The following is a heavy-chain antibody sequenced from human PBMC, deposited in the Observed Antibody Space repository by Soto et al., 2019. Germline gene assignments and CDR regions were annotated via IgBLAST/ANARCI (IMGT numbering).Heavy chain of an antibody. Sequence: PGGSLRLSCAASGFTFSSYGMHWVRQAPGKGLEWVAVISYDGSNKYYADSVKGRFTISRDNSKNTLYLQMNSLRAEDTAVYYCAKDRTIAAAGSEERNYFDYWGQGTLVTVSS. CDR1: GFTFSSYG. J-gene: IGHJ4*02. V-gene: IGHV3-30*18. D-gene: IGHD6-13*01. CDR3: AKDRTIAAAGSEERNYFDY. CDR2: ISYDGSNK.